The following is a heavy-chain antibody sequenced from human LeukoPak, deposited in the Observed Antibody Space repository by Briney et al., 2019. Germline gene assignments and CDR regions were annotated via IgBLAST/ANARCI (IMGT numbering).Heavy chain of an antibody. CDR2: IIPIFGTA. V-gene: IGHV1-69*13. Sequence: ASVKVSCKASGGTFSSYAISWVRQAPGQGLEWMGGIIPIFGTANYAQKFQGRVTITADESTSTAYMELSSLRSEDTAVYYCARGARGYCGGGSCYGLPYNWFDPWGQGILVTVSS. J-gene: IGHJ5*02. D-gene: IGHD2-15*01. CDR1: GGTFSSYA. CDR3: ARGARGYCGGGSCYGLPYNWFDP.